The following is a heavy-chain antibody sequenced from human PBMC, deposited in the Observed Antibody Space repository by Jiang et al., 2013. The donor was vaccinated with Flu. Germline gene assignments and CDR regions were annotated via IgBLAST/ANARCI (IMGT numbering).Heavy chain of an antibody. V-gene: IGHV4-39*01. CDR2: VYYDGTT. D-gene: IGHD5-24*01. CDR1: GDTISETIYY. CDR3: ARRRDGYKYYYGMDV. J-gene: IGHJ6*02. Sequence: GLVKPSETLSLTCTVSGDTISETIYYWGWIRQPSGKGLEWIGTVYYDGTTYYNPSLKSRVTISVDTSKNQFSLKLSSVTAADTAVYYCARRRDGYKYYYGMDVWSQGTTVTVSS.